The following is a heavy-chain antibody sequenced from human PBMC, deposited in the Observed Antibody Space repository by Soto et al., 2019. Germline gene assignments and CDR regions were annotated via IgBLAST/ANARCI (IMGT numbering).Heavy chain of an antibody. CDR1: GFTFSSYA. V-gene: IGHV3-23*01. J-gene: IGHJ4*02. CDR3: AKVPYGYCGGDCYPYYFDY. CDR2: ISGSGGST. Sequence: GSLRLSCAASGFTFSSYAMSWVRQAPGKGLEWVSAISGSGGSTYYADSVKGRFTISRDNSKNTLYLQMNSLRAEDTAVYYCAKVPYGYCGGDCYPYYFDYWGQGTLVTVSS. D-gene: IGHD2-21*02.